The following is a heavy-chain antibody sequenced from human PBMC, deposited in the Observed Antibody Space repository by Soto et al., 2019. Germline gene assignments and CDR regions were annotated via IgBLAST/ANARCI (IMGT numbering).Heavy chain of an antibody. CDR3: ARAYPIFRQRLTPPGY. CDR1: GYTFTSYY. V-gene: IGHV1-46*01. J-gene: IGHJ4*02. D-gene: IGHD1-1*01. CDR2: INPSGGST. Sequence: ASVKVSCKASGYTFTSYYMHWVRQAPGRGLEWMGIINPSGGSTSYAQKFQGRVTMTRDTSTSTVYMELSSLRSEDTAVYYCARAYPIFRQRLTPPGYWGQGTLVTVSS.